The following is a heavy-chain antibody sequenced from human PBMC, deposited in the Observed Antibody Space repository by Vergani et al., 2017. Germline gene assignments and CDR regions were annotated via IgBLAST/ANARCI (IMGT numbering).Heavy chain of an antibody. Sequence: QVQLQESGPGLVKPSETLSLTCAVSGFSIDNGYYWDWIRQPPGKGVEWIGSIYRTGRTHFNPSLKSRVTISVDTSNNHFSLKLSSVTAADTAVYYCTRHWAVVAANNWFDPWGQGTLVTVSS. V-gene: IGHV4-38-2*01. CDR1: GFSIDNGYY. CDR3: TRHWAVVAANNWFDP. D-gene: IGHD2-15*01. J-gene: IGHJ5*02. CDR2: IYRTGRT.